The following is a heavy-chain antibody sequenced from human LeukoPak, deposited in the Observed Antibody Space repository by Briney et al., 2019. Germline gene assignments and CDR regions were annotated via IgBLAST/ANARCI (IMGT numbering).Heavy chain of an antibody. CDR1: GFTVSNNY. CDR3: ARVRHHPIIDV. V-gene: IGHV3-53*01. D-gene: IGHD1-14*01. J-gene: IGHJ6*03. Sequence: GGSLRLSCAASGFTVSNNYMSWVRQAPGKGLEWVSVIYTGVSTYYADSVKGRFAISRDNSKNTLHLQMNSLRAEDTGVYYCARVRHHPIIDVWGKGTTVTVSS. CDR2: IYTGVST.